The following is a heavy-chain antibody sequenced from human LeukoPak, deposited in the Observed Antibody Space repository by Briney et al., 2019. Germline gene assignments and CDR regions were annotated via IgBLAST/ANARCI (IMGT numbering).Heavy chain of an antibody. J-gene: IGHJ3*02. D-gene: IGHD2-8*01. CDR2: INPNSGGT. V-gene: IGHV1-2*02. Sequence: ASVKVSCKASGYTFTGYYMHWVRQAPGQGLEWMGWINPNSGGTNYAQKFQGRVTMTRDTSISTAYMELSRLRSDDTAVYYCARSKYCTNGVCYNGAGAFDIWSQGTMVTVSS. CDR1: GYTFTGYY. CDR3: ARSKYCTNGVCYNGAGAFDI.